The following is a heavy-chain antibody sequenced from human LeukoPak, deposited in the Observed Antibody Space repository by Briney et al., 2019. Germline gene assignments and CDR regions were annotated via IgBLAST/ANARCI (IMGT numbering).Heavy chain of an antibody. D-gene: IGHD3-3*01. CDR1: GFTFSSYS. J-gene: IGHJ4*02. Sequence: GGSLRLSCAASGFTFSSYSMNWVRQAPGKGLEWVSYISSSSRTIYYADSVKGRFTISRDIAKHSLYLQIKSLSTEDTAVYYCATGLAVYEFWSGDQHIPNYGEDYWSQATLVT. V-gene: IGHV3-48*01. CDR2: ISSSSRTI. CDR3: ATGLAVYEFWSGDQHIPNYGEDY.